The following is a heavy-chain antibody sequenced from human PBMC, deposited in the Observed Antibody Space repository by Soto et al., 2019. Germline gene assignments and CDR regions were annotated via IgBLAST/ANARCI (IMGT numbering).Heavy chain of an antibody. Sequence: SETLSLTCTVSGDSISSYYWSWVRQPPGKGLEWIGYIYYSGSTNYNPSLKSRITISVDTSQNQFSLKLSSVTAADTAVYYCARLRSAAMRWFDPWGQGTLVTVSS. V-gene: IGHV4-59*01. CDR3: ARLRSAAMRWFDP. J-gene: IGHJ5*02. D-gene: IGHD2-2*01. CDR2: IYYSGST. CDR1: GDSISSYY.